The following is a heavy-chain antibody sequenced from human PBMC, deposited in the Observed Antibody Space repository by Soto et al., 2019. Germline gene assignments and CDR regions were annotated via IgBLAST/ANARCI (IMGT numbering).Heavy chain of an antibody. Sequence: ASVKVSCKASGYTFTSYGISWVRQAPGQGLEWMGWISAYNGNANYAQKLQGRVTMTTDTSTSTAYMELRSLRSEDTAVYYCARKLGYCTNGVCPDLGYWGQGTRVTVSS. J-gene: IGHJ4*02. V-gene: IGHV1-18*01. CDR2: ISAYNGNA. CDR1: GYTFTSYG. D-gene: IGHD2-8*01. CDR3: ARKLGYCTNGVCPDLGY.